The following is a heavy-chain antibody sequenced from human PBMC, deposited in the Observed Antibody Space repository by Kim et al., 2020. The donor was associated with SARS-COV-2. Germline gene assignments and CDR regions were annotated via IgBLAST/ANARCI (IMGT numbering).Heavy chain of an antibody. CDR2: INHSGST. CDR3: ARGYTMKYYYYGMDV. Sequence: SETLSLTCAVYGGSFSGYYWSWIRQPPGKGLEWIGEINHSGSTNYNPSLKSRVTISVDTSKNQFSLKLSSVTAADTAVYYCARGYTMKYYYYGMDVWGQGTTVTVSS. D-gene: IGHD3-22*01. V-gene: IGHV4-34*01. CDR1: GGSFSGYY. J-gene: IGHJ6*02.